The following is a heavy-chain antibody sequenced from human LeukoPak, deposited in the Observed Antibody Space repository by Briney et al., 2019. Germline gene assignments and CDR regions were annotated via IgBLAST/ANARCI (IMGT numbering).Heavy chain of an antibody. D-gene: IGHD4/OR15-4a*01. Sequence: SETLSLTCNVSGDSITIGGFYWAWIRQSPGKGLEWIGNVYYSGSTQYNPSLRGRVSISMDMTKNQFSLNLNSVSVTDTAIYYCARRDYAARFDPWGQGTLVTVSS. CDR1: GDSITIGGFY. CDR2: VYYSGST. V-gene: IGHV4-39*01. J-gene: IGHJ5*02. CDR3: ARRDYAARFDP.